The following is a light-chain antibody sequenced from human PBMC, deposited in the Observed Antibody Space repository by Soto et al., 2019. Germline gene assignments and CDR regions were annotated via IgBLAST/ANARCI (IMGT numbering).Light chain of an antibody. Sequence: QSALTQPASVSGSPGQSITISCIGTRSDIGSHNYVAWYQQFPGKTPKILIYGVSNRPSGVSSRFSGSKSGNTASLTISGLQAEDEADYYCISYTGSSTSYVFGSGTKVTVL. V-gene: IGLV2-14*01. CDR3: ISYTGSSTSYV. CDR1: RSDIGSHNY. J-gene: IGLJ1*01. CDR2: GVS.